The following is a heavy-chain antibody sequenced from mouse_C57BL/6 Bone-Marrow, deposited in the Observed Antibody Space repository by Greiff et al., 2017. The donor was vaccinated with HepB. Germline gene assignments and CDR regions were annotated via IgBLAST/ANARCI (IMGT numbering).Heavy chain of an antibody. Sequence: VQLQQSGPELVKPGASVKISCKASGYTFTDYYMNWVKQSHGKSLEWIGDINPNNGGTSYNQKFKGKATLTVDKSSSTAYMELRSLTSEDSAVYYCARRGLRFDYWGQGTTLTVSS. CDR2: INPNNGGT. J-gene: IGHJ2*01. CDR3: ARRGLRFDY. D-gene: IGHD6-2*01. CDR1: GYTFTDYY. V-gene: IGHV1-26*01.